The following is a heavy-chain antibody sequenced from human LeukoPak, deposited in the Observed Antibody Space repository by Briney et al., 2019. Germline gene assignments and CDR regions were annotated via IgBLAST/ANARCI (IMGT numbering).Heavy chain of an antibody. CDR2: IWYDGSNK. CDR3: ARNDLSNYYGMDV. J-gene: IGHJ6*02. CDR1: GFTFSSYG. V-gene: IGHV3-33*01. Sequence: GRSLRLSCAASGFTFSSYGMHWVRQAPGKGLEWVAVIWYDGSNKYYADSVKGRFTISRDNSKNPLYLQMNSLRAEDTAVYYCARNDLSNYYGMDVWGQGTTVTVSS.